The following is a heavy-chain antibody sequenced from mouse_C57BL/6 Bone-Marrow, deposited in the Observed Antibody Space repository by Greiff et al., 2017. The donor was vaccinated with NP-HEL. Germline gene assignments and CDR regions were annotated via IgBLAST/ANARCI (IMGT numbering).Heavy chain of an antibody. CDR2: INPNNGTT. D-gene: IGHD1-1*02. J-gene: IGHJ4*01. CDR1: GYSFTDYN. CDR3: ARAQGWAMDY. V-gene: IGHV1-39*01. Sequence: SGPELVKPGASVKISCKASGYSFTDYNMNWVKQSNGKSLEWIGVINPNNGTTSYNQKFKGKDTLTVDKSSNTAYMQHNSLTSEDSAIYYCARAQGWAMDYWGQGTSVTVSS.